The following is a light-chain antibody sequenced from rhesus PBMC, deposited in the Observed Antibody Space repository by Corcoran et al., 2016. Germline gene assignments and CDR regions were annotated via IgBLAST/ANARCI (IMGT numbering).Light chain of an antibody. CDR3: QQYSSRPYS. CDR1: QGISSY. CDR2: GAS. V-gene: IGKV1-25*02. Sequence: DIQMTQSPSSLSASVGDRVTITCRASQGISSYLNWYQQAPGKAPKLLIYGASSLQIGVPSRFSGSGSGTHFSFTISSLQSEDFAIYYCQQYSSRPYSFGQGTKVEI. J-gene: IGKJ2*01.